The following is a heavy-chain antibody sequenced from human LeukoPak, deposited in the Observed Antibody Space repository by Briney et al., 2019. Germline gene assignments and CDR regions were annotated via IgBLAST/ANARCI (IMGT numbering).Heavy chain of an antibody. J-gene: IGHJ4*02. CDR1: GFTFSRYW. CDR3: ARDNSGSDPEHWAR. V-gene: IGHV3-7*05. D-gene: IGHD6-19*01. Sequence: PGRSLRLSCAASGFTFSRYWMSWVRQAPGKGLEWVANIKPDGSEKYYVDSVKGRFTISRDNAKNSLYLQMNSLRAEDTAVYYCARDNSGSDPEHWARWGQGTLVIVSS. CDR2: IKPDGSEK.